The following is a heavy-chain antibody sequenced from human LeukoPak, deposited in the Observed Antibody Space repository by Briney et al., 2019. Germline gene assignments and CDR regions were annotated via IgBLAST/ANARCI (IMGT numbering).Heavy chain of an antibody. D-gene: IGHD1-26*01. CDR3: AKDISVGATPYYFDY. CDR2: IIWNSDSI. V-gene: IGHV3-9*01. J-gene: IGHJ4*02. CDR1: GFTFDDYA. Sequence: GGSLRLSCAASGFTFDDYAMHWVRQAPGKGLEWVSGIIWNSDSIGYADSVKGRFTISRDNAKNSLYLQMNSLRAEDTALYYCAKDISVGATPYYFDYWGQGALVTVSS.